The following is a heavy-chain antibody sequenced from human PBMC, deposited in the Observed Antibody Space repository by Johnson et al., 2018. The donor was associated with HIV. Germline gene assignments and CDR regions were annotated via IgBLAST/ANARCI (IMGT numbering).Heavy chain of an antibody. V-gene: IGHV3-7*03. CDR3: ARARVGYSFAGWGTDAFDI. CDR1: GFTVSSNY. D-gene: IGHD5-18*01. J-gene: IGHJ3*02. CDR2: IKQDGSEK. Sequence: VQLVESGGDVVQPGGSLRLSCAASGFTVSSNYMSWVRQAPGKGLEWVASIKQDGSEKYYVDSVKGRFTISRDNAKNSLYLQLNSLRAEDTAVYYCARARVGYSFAGWGTDAFDIWGQGTMVTVSS.